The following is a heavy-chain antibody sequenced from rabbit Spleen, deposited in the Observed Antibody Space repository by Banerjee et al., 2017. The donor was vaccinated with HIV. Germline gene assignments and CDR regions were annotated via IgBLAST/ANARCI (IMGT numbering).Heavy chain of an antibody. J-gene: IGHJ6*01. Sequence: ELEEAGGGGVEQDGGLALTCKTSGGSDSSNYYISWVRQAPGKGLEWIAFISGSSSGFTYSATWANGFVTISKTSSTTVNLQMTSLTAADTATYFCARATGRSFSRYGLDLWGPGTLVTVS. CDR3: ARATGRSFSRYGLDL. CDR1: GGSDSSNYY. V-gene: IGHV1S45*01. D-gene: IGHD7-1*01. CDR2: ISGSSSGFT.